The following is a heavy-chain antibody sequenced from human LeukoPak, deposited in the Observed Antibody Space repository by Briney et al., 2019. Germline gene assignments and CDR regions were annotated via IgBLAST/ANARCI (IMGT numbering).Heavy chain of an antibody. V-gene: IGHV4-31*03. CDR3: ARGGQDYDFWSGYYRGGGFDY. Sequence: SETLSLTCTVSGGSISSGGYYWSWIRQHPGKGLEWIGYIYYSGSTYYNPSLKSRVTISVDTSKNQFSLKLSSVTAADTAVYYCARGGQDYDFWSGYYRGGGFDYWGQGTLVTVSS. CDR2: IYYSGST. CDR1: GGSISSGGYY. D-gene: IGHD3-3*01. J-gene: IGHJ4*02.